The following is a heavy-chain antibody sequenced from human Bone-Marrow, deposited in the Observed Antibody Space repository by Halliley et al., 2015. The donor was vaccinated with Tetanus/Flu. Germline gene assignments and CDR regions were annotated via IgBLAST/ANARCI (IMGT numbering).Heavy chain of an antibody. CDR2: INNDGSTT. CDR3: VRVYDFWNGYYTSWFDP. CDR1: GFTFSNYW. D-gene: IGHD3-3*01. J-gene: IGHJ5*02. V-gene: IGHV3-74*01. Sequence: SLRLSCAASGFTFSNYWMHWVRQAPGKGLVWVSNINNDGSTTTYADSVRGRFTISRDNAKNTLYLQMNSLRAEDTAVYFCVRVYDFWNGYYTSWFDPWGQGSLVTVSS.